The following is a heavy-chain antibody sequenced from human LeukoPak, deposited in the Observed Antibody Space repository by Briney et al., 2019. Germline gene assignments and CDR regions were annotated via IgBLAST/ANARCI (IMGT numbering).Heavy chain of an antibody. J-gene: IGHJ6*03. CDR3: AKPPRGYSYGFHYSHYFYMDV. V-gene: IGHV3-30*02. D-gene: IGHD5-18*01. CDR1: GFTFSSYG. Sequence: GGSLRLSCAASGFTFSSYGMHWVRQAPGKGLEWVAFIRYDGSNKYYADPVKGRFTISRDNSKNTIYLQMNSLRGEDTAVYYCAKPPRGYSYGFHYSHYFYMDVWGKGTTVTVSS. CDR2: IRYDGSNK.